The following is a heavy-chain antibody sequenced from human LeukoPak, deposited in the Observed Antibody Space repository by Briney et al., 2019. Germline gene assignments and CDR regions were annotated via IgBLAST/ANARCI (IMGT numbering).Heavy chain of an antibody. Sequence: KPSETLSLTCTVSGGSISSYYWSWIRQPPGKGLGWIAYIYYSGSTNYNPSLKSRVTISVDTSKNQFSLKLSSVTAADTAVYYCAGFIAVADLATFDIWGQGTMVTVSS. J-gene: IGHJ3*02. CDR3: AGFIAVADLATFDI. CDR2: IYYSGST. V-gene: IGHV4-59*01. CDR1: GGSISSYY. D-gene: IGHD6-19*01.